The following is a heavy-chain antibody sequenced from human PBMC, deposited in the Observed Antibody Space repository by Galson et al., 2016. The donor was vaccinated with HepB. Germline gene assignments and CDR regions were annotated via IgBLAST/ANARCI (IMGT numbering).Heavy chain of an antibody. V-gene: IGHV3-30*18. Sequence: QAPGKGLEWVAVISYDGSNKYYADSVKGRFTISRDNSKNTLHLQMDGLKAEDTAIYYCAKHTYIYASATFSGFDSWGQGTLVTVSS. J-gene: IGHJ4*02. D-gene: IGHD5-18*01. CDR3: AKHTYIYASATFSGFDS. CDR2: ISYDGSNK.